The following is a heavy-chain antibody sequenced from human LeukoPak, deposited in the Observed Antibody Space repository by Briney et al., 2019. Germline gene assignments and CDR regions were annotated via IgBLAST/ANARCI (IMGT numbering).Heavy chain of an antibody. V-gene: IGHV5-51*01. CDR3: ARHAPPRYDILTGYPYYYYGMDV. CDR1: GYSFTSYW. CDR2: IYPGDSDT. Sequence: GESLKISCKGSGYSFTSYWIGWVRQMPGKGLEWMGIIYPGDSDTRHSPSFQGQVTISADKSISTAYLQWSSLKASDTAMYYCARHAPPRYDILTGYPYYYYGMDVWGQGTTVTVSS. D-gene: IGHD3-9*01. J-gene: IGHJ6*02.